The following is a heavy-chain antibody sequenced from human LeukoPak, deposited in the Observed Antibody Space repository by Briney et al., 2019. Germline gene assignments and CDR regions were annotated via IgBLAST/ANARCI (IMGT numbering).Heavy chain of an antibody. V-gene: IGHV3-21*01. CDR3: ARTYYYDSSGYREDWFDP. CDR1: GFTFSSYS. D-gene: IGHD3-22*01. Sequence: GGSLRLSCAASGFTFSSYSMNWVRQAPGKGLKWVSSISSSSSYIYYADSVKGRFTISRDNAKKSLYLQMNSLRAEDTAVYYCARTYYYDSSGYREDWFDPWGQGTLVTVSS. CDR2: ISSSSSYI. J-gene: IGHJ5*02.